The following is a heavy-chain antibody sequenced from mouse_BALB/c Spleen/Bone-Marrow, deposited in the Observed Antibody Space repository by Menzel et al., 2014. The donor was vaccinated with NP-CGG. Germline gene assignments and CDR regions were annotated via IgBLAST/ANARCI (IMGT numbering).Heavy chain of an antibody. V-gene: IGHV5-6-3*01. J-gene: IGHJ2*01. CDR1: GFTFSSYG. D-gene: IGHD1-1*01. CDR3: ARDNYGSRFDY. Sequence: EVQVVESGGGLVQPGGSLKLSCAASGFTFSSYGVSWVRQTPDKRLELVATINNNDGNTYYPDSVKGRFTISRDNAKNTLYLQMSSLKSEDTAMYYCARDNYGSRFDYWGQGTTLTVSS. CDR2: INNNDGNT.